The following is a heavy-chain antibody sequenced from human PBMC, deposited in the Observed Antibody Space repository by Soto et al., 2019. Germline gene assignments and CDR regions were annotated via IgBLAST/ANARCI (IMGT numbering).Heavy chain of an antibody. D-gene: IGHD2-15*01. V-gene: IGHV3-11*01. CDR3: ARQRQYCSGGSCDTLDAFDI. J-gene: IGHJ3*02. CDR1: GFTFSDYY. CDR2: ISSSGSTI. Sequence: QVQLVESGGGLVKPGGSLRLSCAASGFTFSDYYMSWIRQAPGKGLEWVSYISSSGSTIYYADSVKGRFTISRDNAKNSLCLQMNSLRAEDTAVYYCARQRQYCSGGSCDTLDAFDIWGQGTMVTVSS.